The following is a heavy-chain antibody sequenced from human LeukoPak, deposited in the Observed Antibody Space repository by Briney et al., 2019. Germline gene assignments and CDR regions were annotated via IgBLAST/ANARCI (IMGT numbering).Heavy chain of an antibody. CDR3: ARDGAVAGTAYPEY. Sequence: ASVKVSCKASGYTFTGYYMHWVRQAPGQGLEWMGWINPNSGGTNYAQKFQGRVTMTGDTSISTAYMELSRLTSDDAAVYYCARDGAVAGTAYPEYWGQGTLVTVSS. CDR1: GYTFTGYY. V-gene: IGHV1-2*02. CDR2: INPNSGGT. D-gene: IGHD6-19*01. J-gene: IGHJ4*02.